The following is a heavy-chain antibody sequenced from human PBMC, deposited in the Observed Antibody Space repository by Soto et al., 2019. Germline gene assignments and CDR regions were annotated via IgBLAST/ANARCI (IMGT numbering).Heavy chain of an antibody. D-gene: IGHD3-22*01. J-gene: IGHJ6*02. CDR1: GGSISTGNYH. V-gene: IGHV4-31*03. CDR2: IHNSGST. CDR3: ARKGLDYYDSSGFYYYFYAMDV. Sequence: PSGTLSLTCTVSGGSISTGNYHWSWIRQHPGKGLEWIGNIHNSGSTYYNPSLKSRITMSLETSQNQFSLKLSSVTAADTAVYYCARKGLDYYDSSGFYYYFYAMDVWGQGNTVS.